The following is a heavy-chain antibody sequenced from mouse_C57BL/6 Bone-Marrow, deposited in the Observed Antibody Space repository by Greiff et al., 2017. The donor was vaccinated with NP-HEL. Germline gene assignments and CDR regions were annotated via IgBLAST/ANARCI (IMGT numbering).Heavy chain of an antibody. J-gene: IGHJ1*03. CDR1: GFTFSSYA. Sequence: DVMLVESGEGLVKPGGSLKLSCAASGFTFSSYAMSWVRQTPEKRLEWVAYISSGGDYIYYADTVKGRFTISRDNARNTLYLQMSSLKSEDTAMYYCTIFITTVVATGYFDVWGTGTTVTVSS. CDR3: TIFITTVVATGYFDV. CDR2: ISSGGDYI. V-gene: IGHV5-9-1*02. D-gene: IGHD1-1*01.